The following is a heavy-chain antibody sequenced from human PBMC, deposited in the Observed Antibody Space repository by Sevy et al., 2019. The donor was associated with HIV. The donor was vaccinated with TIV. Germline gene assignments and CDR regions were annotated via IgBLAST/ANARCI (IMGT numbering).Heavy chain of an antibody. CDR3: ARHAREAWRGSGVYYNVTDGFDP. J-gene: IGHJ5*02. CDR2: IITKNHGGTP. D-gene: IGHD3-10*01. Sequence: GGSLRLSCTGSGFNIADYYMTWVRQAPGKGLDWVGFIITKNHGGTPEYGTSVKGRFTISRDGSKNTIYLQMHSLKTGDTGIYYCARHAREAWRGSGVYYNVTDGFDPWGQGTLVTVSS. CDR1: GFNIADYY. V-gene: IGHV3-49*04.